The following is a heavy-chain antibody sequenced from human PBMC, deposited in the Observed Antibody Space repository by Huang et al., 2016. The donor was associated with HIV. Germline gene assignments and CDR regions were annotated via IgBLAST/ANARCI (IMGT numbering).Heavy chain of an antibody. CDR1: GGTFNTLA. CDR3: AREGQTWYGKPLAAFEI. V-gene: IGHV1-69*10. Sequence: VQLVQSGAEVRRPGSSVRVSCRASGGTFNTLAFNWVRQAPGQGLEYMGGIVPLLSATNSAERFQDRLSISADKSTNTVYLELHSLTSADTGVYFCAREGQTWYGKPLAAFEIWGQGTTVIVSS. CDR2: IVPLLSAT. J-gene: IGHJ3*02. D-gene: IGHD1-20*01.